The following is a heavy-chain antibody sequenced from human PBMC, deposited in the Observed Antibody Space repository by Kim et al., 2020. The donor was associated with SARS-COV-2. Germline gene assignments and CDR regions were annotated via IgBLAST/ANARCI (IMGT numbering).Heavy chain of an antibody. J-gene: IGHJ5*02. Sequence: ASVKVSCKASGYTFTGYYMHWVRQAPGQGLEWMGWINPNSGGTNYAQKFQGRVTMTRDTSISTAYMELSRLRSDDTAVYYCARGYDFWSAPHWFDPWGQGTLVTVSS. V-gene: IGHV1-2*02. CDR2: INPNSGGT. CDR1: GYTFTGYY. CDR3: ARGYDFWSAPHWFDP. D-gene: IGHD3-3*01.